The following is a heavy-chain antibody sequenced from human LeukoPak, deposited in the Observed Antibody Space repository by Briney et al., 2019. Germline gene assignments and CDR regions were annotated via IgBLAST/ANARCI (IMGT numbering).Heavy chain of an antibody. CDR2: IYYSGST. D-gene: IGHD3-10*01. CDR3: ARGTGSGSDAFDI. CDR1: GGSISSSSYY. Sequence: PSETLSLTCTVSGGSISSSSYYWGWIRQPPGKGLEWIGSIYYSGSTYYNPSLKSRVTISVDTSKNQFSLKLSSVTAADTAVYYCARGTGSGSDAFDIWGQGTMVTVSS. V-gene: IGHV4-39*01. J-gene: IGHJ3*02.